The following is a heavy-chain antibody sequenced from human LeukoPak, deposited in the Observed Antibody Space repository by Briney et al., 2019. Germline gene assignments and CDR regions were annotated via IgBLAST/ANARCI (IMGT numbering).Heavy chain of an antibody. Sequence: PGGSLRLSCAASGFTFSNAWMSWVRQAPGKGLEWVCRIKSKTDGGTTDYAAPVKGRFTISRDDSKNTLYLQMNSLKTEDTAVYYCTTGIGIAARGADAFDIWGQGTMVTVSS. CDR3: TTGIGIAARGADAFDI. CDR1: GFTFSNAW. CDR2: IKSKTDGGTT. D-gene: IGHD6-6*01. V-gene: IGHV3-15*01. J-gene: IGHJ3*02.